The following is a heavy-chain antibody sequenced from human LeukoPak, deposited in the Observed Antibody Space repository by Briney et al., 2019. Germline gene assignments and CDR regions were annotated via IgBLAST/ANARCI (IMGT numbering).Heavy chain of an antibody. CDR3: AGQQLEYNWFDP. CDR1: GFTFSSYW. D-gene: IGHD6-13*01. J-gene: IGHJ5*02. Sequence: GGSLRLFCAASGFTFSSYWMSWVRQAPGKGLEWVANIKQDGSEEYYVDSVKGRFTISRDNSKNTLYLQMNSLRAEDTAVYYCAGQQLEYNWFDPWGQGTLVTVSS. V-gene: IGHV3-7*03. CDR2: IKQDGSEE.